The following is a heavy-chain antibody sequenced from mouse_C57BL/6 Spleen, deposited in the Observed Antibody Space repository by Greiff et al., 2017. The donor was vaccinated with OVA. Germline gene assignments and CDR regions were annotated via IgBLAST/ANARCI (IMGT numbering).Heavy chain of an antibody. V-gene: IGHV1-64*01. CDR1: GYTFTSYW. D-gene: IGHD3-1*01. J-gene: IGHJ4*01. CDR2: IHPNSGST. CDR3: ARGASYAMDY. Sequence: QVQLQQPGAELVKPGASVKLSCKASGYTFTSYWMHWVKQRPGQGLEWIGMIHPNSGSTNYNEKFKSKATMTVDKSSSPAYMQLSSLTSEDSAVYYCARGASYAMDYWGQGTSVTVSS.